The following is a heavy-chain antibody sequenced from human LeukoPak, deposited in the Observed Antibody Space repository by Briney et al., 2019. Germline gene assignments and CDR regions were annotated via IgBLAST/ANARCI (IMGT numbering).Heavy chain of an antibody. Sequence: GGSLRLSCVASGFTFSYYTMNWARQAPGKGLEWISYIRSSEGTVSYADSVKGRFTISTDTAKNSLFLQMNSLSAEDTAVYYCTRDHAYAFDIWGQGTMVTVSS. J-gene: IGHJ3*02. V-gene: IGHV3-48*01. CDR1: GFTFSYYT. CDR2: IRSSEGTV. CDR3: TRDHAYAFDI.